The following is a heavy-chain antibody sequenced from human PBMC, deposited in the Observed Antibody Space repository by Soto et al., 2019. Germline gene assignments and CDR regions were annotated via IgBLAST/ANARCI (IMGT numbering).Heavy chain of an antibody. V-gene: IGHV4-59*01. CDR2: IYYSGST. J-gene: IGHJ6*02. CDR1: GGSISSYY. CDR3: AREVAARPVMDV. D-gene: IGHD6-6*01. Sequence: QVQLQESGPGLVKPSETLSLTCTVSGGSISSYYWSWIRQPPGKGLEWIGYIYYSGSTNYNPSLKSRVTLSVDTSKNQFSLKLSSVTAADTAVYYCAREVAARPVMDVWGQGTTVTVSS.